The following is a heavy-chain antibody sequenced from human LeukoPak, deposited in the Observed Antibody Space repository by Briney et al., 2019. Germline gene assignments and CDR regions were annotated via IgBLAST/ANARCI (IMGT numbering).Heavy chain of an antibody. CDR1: GGTFISYA. CDR3: ARQGIAAAGTEAVSWFDP. V-gene: IGHV1-69*13. D-gene: IGHD6-13*01. J-gene: IGHJ5*02. CDR2: IIPIFGTA. Sequence: GASVKVSCKASGGTFISYAISWVRQAPGQGLEWMGGIIPIFGTANYAQKFQGRVTITADESTSTAYMELSSLRSEDTAVYYCARQGIAAAGTEAVSWFDPWGQGTLVTVSS.